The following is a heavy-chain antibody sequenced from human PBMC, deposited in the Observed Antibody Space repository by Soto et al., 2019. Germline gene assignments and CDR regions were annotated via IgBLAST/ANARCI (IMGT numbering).Heavy chain of an antibody. CDR3: ARGYGSSPNMEVRFGMDV. J-gene: IGHJ6*02. CDR2: IDPNSGAT. Sequence: QVYLVQSGAEVRRPGASVKVSCTAFGYILTGYSLHWVRQAPGQGLEWMGWIDPNSGATNSAERFHGRVSMTRDTSISAAYLGLSSLRSDDTAVYYCARGYGSSPNMEVRFGMDVWGQGTTISVSS. CDR1: GYILTGYS. V-gene: IGHV1-2*02. D-gene: IGHD5-18*01.